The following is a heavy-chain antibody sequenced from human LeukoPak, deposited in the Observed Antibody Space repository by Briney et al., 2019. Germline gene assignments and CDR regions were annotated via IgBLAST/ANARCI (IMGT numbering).Heavy chain of an antibody. CDR3: ARNSVAGVY. Sequence: PGGSLRLSCAASGFTFSSYSMNWVRQAPGKGLEWVSYISISSSIIYYADSVKGRFTISRDNAKNSLYLQMNSLRAEDTAVYYCARNSVAGVYWGQGTLVTVSS. CDR2: ISISSSII. CDR1: GFTFSSYS. V-gene: IGHV3-48*01. J-gene: IGHJ4*02. D-gene: IGHD6-19*01.